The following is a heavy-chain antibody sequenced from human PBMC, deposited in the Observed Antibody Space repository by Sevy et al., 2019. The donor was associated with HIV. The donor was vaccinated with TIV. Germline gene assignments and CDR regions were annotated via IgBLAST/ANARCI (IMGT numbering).Heavy chain of an antibody. CDR1: GYTLSQLS. D-gene: IGHD3-22*01. CDR2: FEPEDAET. V-gene: IGHV1-24*01. Sequence: ASVKVSCKVPGYTLSQLSLHWVRQAPGKGLEWMGSFEPEDAETIYAQKFQGRVTMTEDRSTDTAYMELSSLRSEDTAVYFCATTKDYYDSSGSPFDYWGQGTLVTVSS. CDR3: ATTKDYYDSSGSPFDY. J-gene: IGHJ4*02.